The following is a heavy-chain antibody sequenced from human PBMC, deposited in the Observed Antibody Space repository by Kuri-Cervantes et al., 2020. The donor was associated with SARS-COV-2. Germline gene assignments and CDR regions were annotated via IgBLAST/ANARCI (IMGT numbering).Heavy chain of an antibody. D-gene: IGHD5-24*01. V-gene: IGHV3-30*03. Sequence: GGSLRLSCAASGFTFSSYGMHWVRQAPGKGLEWVAVISYDGSNKYYADSVKGRFTISRDNSKNTLYLQMNSLRAEDTAVYYSASRGVMVEMATEADLYYWGQGTLVTVSS. J-gene: IGHJ4*02. CDR3: ASRGVMVEMATEADLYY. CDR1: GFTFSSYG. CDR2: ISYDGSNK.